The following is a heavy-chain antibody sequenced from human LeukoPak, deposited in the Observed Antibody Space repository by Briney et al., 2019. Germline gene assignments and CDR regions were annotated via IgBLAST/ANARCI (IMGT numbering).Heavy chain of an antibody. J-gene: IGHJ4*02. D-gene: IGHD3-22*01. Sequence: SETRSLTCTVSGGSISTYYWSWIRQPPGKGLEWLAYISHSGSTNFNPSLKSRVTISVDTSMNQFSLKLSSVTAADTAVYYCARESDYYDSSGYFDYWGQGTLVTVSS. CDR2: ISHSGST. V-gene: IGHV4-59*01. CDR3: ARESDYYDSSGYFDY. CDR1: GGSISTYY.